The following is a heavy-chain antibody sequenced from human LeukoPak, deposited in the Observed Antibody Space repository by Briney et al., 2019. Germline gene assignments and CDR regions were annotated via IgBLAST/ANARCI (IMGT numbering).Heavy chain of an antibody. D-gene: IGHD6-6*01. Sequence: ASVKVSCKASGYTFTGYYMHWVRQAPGQGLEWVGWINPNSGGTNYAQKFQGRVTMTRDTSISTAYMELSRLRSDDTAVYYCAREGVTARPFDYWGQGTLVTVSS. CDR3: AREGVTARPFDY. V-gene: IGHV1-2*02. CDR1: GYTFTGYY. CDR2: INPNSGGT. J-gene: IGHJ4*02.